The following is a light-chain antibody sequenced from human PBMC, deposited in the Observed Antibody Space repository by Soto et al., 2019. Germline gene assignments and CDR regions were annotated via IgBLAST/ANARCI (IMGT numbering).Light chain of an antibody. CDR1: QSISSW. V-gene: IGKV1-5*03. J-gene: IGKJ4*01. Sequence: DIQMTQSPSTLSASVGDRVTITCRASQSISSWLAWYHQKPGKAPKLLIYKASSLESGVPSRFSGSGSGTEFSLTISSLQPDDFATYYCQQYYNYPLTFGGGTMVEIK. CDR3: QQYYNYPLT. CDR2: KAS.